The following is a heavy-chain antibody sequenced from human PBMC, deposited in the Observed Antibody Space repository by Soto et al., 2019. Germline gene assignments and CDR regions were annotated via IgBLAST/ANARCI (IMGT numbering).Heavy chain of an antibody. V-gene: IGHV1-18*04. CDR2: ISAYNGNT. D-gene: IGHD2-2*01. J-gene: IGHJ6*02. CDR1: GYTFTSYG. CDR3: ARDLQSSSVYGVDV. Sequence: ASVKVSCKASGYTFTSYGINWVRQAPGQGLEWMGWISAYNGNTNYAPKLQGRVTMTTDTSTSTAYMELRSLRSDDTAVYYCARDLQSSSVYGVDVWGQGTTVTVSS.